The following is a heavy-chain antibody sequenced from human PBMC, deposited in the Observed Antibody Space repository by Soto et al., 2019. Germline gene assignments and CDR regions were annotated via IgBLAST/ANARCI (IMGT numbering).Heavy chain of an antibody. J-gene: IGHJ4*02. D-gene: IGHD1-26*01. Sequence: PGGSLRLSCAASGFTFRNYAIHWVRQAPGKGLEWVAVISRDGSHKYYLDSVKGRFTISIDNSKDTVNLLMNSLRDDDSAMYYCARSRNSAVADSFDFWGQGTLVTVSS. CDR1: GFTFRNYA. V-gene: IGHV3-30*04. CDR2: ISRDGSHK. CDR3: ARSRNSAVADSFDF.